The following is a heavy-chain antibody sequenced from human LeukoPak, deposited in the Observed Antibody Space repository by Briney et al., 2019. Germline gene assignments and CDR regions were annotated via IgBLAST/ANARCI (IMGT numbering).Heavy chain of an antibody. CDR1: GFTFSSYC. J-gene: IGHJ4*02. CDR3: AKHGYCSGISCFFDF. Sequence: GGSLRLSCAVSGFTFSSYCMNWVRQAPGKGLEWVSYIDGGSNTIYYADSVKGRFTISRDSSKNTLYLQMNSLRAEDTALYYCAKHGYCSGISCFFDFWGQGTLVTVSS. D-gene: IGHD2-2*03. V-gene: IGHV3-48*01. CDR2: IDGGSNTI.